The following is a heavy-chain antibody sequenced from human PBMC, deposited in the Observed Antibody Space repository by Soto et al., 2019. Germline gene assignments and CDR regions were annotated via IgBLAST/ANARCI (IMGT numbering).Heavy chain of an antibody. CDR3: ARDPYHVLMVNAPNLYGMDV. CDR2: IIPILGIA. V-gene: IGHV1-69*04. D-gene: IGHD2-8*01. J-gene: IGHJ6*02. CDR1: GGTFSSYT. Sequence: SVKVSCKASGGTFSSYTISWVRQAPGQGHEWKGRIIPILGIANYAQKFQGRVTITADKSTSTAYMELSSLRSEDTAVYYCARDPYHVLMVNAPNLYGMDVWGQGTTVTVSS.